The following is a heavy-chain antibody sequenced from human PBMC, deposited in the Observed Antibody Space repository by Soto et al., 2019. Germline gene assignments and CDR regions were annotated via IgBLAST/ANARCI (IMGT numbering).Heavy chain of an antibody. CDR2: ISSSSSTI. Sequence: GGSLRLSCAASGFTFSSYSMNWVRQAPGKGLEWVSYISSSSSTIYYADSLKGRFTISRDNAKNSLYLQMNSLRAEDTAVYYCARVGTSGFDYWGQGTLVTVSS. CDR3: ARVGTSGFDY. CDR1: GFTFSSYS. J-gene: IGHJ4*02. V-gene: IGHV3-48*01.